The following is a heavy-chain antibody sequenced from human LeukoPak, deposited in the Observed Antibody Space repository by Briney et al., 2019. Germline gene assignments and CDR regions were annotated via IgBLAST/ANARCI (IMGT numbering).Heavy chain of an antibody. J-gene: IGHJ4*02. CDR3: ARSRREVPAAATFDY. Sequence: SETLSLTCTVSGDSISNTYYYWGWIRQPPGKGLEWIGEINHSGSTNYNPSLKSRVTISVDTSKNQFSLKLSSVTAADTAVYYCARSRREVPAAATFDYWGQGTLVPVSS. CDR2: INHSGST. V-gene: IGHV4-39*07. D-gene: IGHD2-2*01. CDR1: GDSISNTYYY.